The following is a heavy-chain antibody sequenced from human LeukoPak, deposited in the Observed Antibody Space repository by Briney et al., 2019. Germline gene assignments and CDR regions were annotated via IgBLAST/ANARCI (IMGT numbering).Heavy chain of an antibody. V-gene: IGHV1-69*04. Sequence: SVKVPCKASGGTFSSYAISWVRQAPGQGLAWMGRIIPILGIANYAQKFQGRVTITADKSTSTAYMELSSLRSEDTAVYYCAKDSYYYYYGMDVWGQGTTVTVSS. J-gene: IGHJ6*02. CDR2: IIPILGIA. CDR1: GGTFSSYA. CDR3: AKDSYYYYYGMDV.